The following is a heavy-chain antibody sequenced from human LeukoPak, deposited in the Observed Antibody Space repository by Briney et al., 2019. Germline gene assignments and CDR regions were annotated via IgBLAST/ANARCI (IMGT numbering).Heavy chain of an antibody. D-gene: IGHD5-12*01. CDR1: GFTFDDYG. CDR2: INWNGDRT. J-gene: IGHJ3*02. CDR3: ARVRGGYSAYAFGAFDI. V-gene: IGHV3-20*04. Sequence: GGSLRLSCAASGFTFDDYGMNWVRQAPGKGLEWVSGINWNGDRTGYADSVKGRFTISRDNAKNCLYLQMNSLRAEDTALFYCARVRGGYSAYAFGAFDIWSQGTMVTVSS.